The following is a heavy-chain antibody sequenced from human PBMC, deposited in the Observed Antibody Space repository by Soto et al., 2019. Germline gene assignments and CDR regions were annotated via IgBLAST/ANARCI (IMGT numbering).Heavy chain of an antibody. V-gene: IGHV3-23*01. D-gene: IGHD3-3*01. Sequence: GGSLRLSCAASGFTFSSYAMSWVRQAPGKGLEWVSAISGSGGSTYYADSVKGRFTISRDNSKNTLYLQMNSLRAEDTAVYYCAKYASLRFLEWLSIIRGGHFDYGGQGTLVTVSS. CDR3: AKYASLRFLEWLSIIRGGHFDY. J-gene: IGHJ4*02. CDR1: GFTFSSYA. CDR2: ISGSGGST.